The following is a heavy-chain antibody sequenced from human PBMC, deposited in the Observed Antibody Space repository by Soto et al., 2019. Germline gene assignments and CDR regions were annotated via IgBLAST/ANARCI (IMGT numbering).Heavy chain of an antibody. CDR2: IYWDDDK. Sequence: QITLNESGPTVVRPTETLTLTCRFSGFSLTTSGVGVGWIRQSPGKAPEWLALIYWDDDKRYSASLKSRLTITKDTSKNQVVLTVSDLDPTYTATYYCAHRVLRTVFGLVTTTAIYFDFWGQGTPFAVSS. V-gene: IGHV2-5*02. CDR1: GFSLTTSGVG. D-gene: IGHD3-3*01. CDR3: AHRVLRTVFGLVTTTAIYFDF. J-gene: IGHJ4*02.